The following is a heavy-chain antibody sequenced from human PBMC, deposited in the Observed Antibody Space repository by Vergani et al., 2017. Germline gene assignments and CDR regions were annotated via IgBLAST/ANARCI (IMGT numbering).Heavy chain of an antibody. CDR3: VKHGPWPYNFDS. CDR1: NHSMITDTY. V-gene: IGHV4-38-2*01. CDR2: VYHSGRT. Sequence: QVQLRESGPGLVKPSDTLSLICSVSNHSMITDTYWGWIRQSPGKSLEWIGSVYHSGRTYYSLSLKSRLTISVDTSKSQFSLKLTSVTAADTAVYYCVKHGPWPYNFDSWGQGTLVTVSS. J-gene: IGHJ4*02. D-gene: IGHD4-11*01.